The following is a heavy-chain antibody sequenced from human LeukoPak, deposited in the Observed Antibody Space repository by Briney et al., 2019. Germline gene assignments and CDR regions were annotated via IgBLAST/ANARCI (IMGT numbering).Heavy chain of an antibody. D-gene: IGHD6-19*01. CDR2: IYSGGST. V-gene: IGHV3-66*01. J-gene: IGHJ6*02. CDR1: GFTVSSNY. CDR3: ARGYRDSSGWYIYGMDV. Sequence: GGSLRLSCAASGFTVSSNYMSWVRQAPGKGLEWVSVIYSGGSTYYADSVKGRFTISRDNSKNTPYLQMNSLRAEDTAVYYCARGYRDSSGWYIYGMDVWGQGTTVTVSS.